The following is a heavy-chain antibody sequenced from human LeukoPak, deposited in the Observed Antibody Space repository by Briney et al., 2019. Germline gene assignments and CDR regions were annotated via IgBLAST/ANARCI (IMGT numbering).Heavy chain of an antibody. CDR3: ARVVGYSGYAGLDY. V-gene: IGHV3-74*01. CDR1: GFTVSSYW. J-gene: IGHJ4*02. CDR2: INSDGSTS. Sequence: GGSLRLSCAASGFTVSSYWMHWVRQAPGRGLVWVSSINSDGSTSNYAASVKGRFTISRDNAKNTLYLQMNSLRAEDTAVYYCARVVGYSGYAGLDYWGQGTLVTVSS. D-gene: IGHD5-12*01.